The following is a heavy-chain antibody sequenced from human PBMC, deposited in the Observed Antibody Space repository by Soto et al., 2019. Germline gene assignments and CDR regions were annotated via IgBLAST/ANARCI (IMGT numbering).Heavy chain of an antibody. V-gene: IGHV3-23*01. CDR3: AKVEDYDSSGYPGSWDY. CDR1: GFTFSSYA. D-gene: IGHD3-22*01. CDR2: ISGSGGST. J-gene: IGHJ4*02. Sequence: PGGSLRLSCAASGFTFSSYAMSWVRQAPGKGLEWVSAISGSGGSTYYADSVKGRFTISRDNSKNTLYLQMNSLRAEDTAVYYCAKVEDYDSSGYPGSWDYRGQGTLVTVSS.